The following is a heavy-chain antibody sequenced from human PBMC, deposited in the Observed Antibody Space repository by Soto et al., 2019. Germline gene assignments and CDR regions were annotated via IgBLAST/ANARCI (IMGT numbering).Heavy chain of an antibody. Sequence: GGSLRLSCAASGFTFSNAWMSWVRQAPGKGLEWVGRIKSKTDGGTTDYAAPVKGRFTISRDDSKNTLYLQMNSLKTEDTAVYYCTTGGYYDSSGYYRGSRYFDYWGQGTLVTSPQ. CDR3: TTGGYYDSSGYYRGSRYFDY. D-gene: IGHD3-22*01. J-gene: IGHJ4*02. CDR1: GFTFSNAW. V-gene: IGHV3-15*01. CDR2: IKSKTDGGTT.